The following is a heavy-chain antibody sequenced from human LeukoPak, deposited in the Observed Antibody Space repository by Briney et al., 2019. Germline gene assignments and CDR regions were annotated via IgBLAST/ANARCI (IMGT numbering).Heavy chain of an antibody. V-gene: IGHV4-59*02. CDR3: ARDLTTVTKGFDI. J-gene: IGHJ3*02. Sequence: SETLSLTCSISGGSVSTHYWTWIRQPPGKGLEWIGYVLYNGITNYNPSLRGRITISVDTSQNQFSLSLRSVTAADTAVYYCARDLTTVTKGFDIWGQGTMVTISS. CDR2: VLYNGIT. D-gene: IGHD4-17*01. CDR1: GGSVSTHY.